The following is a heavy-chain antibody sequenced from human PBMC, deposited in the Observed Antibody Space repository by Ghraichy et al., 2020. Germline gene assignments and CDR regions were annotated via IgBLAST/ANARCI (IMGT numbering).Heavy chain of an antibody. CDR3: ARTTYYCSSTSCYFRAFDI. Sequence: ASVKVSCKASGSTFTSYGISWVRQAPGQVLEWMGWISAYNGNTNYAQKLQGRVTMTTDTSTSTAYMELRSLRSDDTAVYYCARTTYYCSSTSCYFRAFDIWGQGTMVTVAS. CDR2: ISAYNGNT. V-gene: IGHV1-18*04. CDR1: GSTFTSYG. J-gene: IGHJ3*02. D-gene: IGHD2-2*01.